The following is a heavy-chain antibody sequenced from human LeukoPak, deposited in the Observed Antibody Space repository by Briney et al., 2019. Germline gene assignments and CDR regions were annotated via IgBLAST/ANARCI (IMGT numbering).Heavy chain of an antibody. V-gene: IGHV3-48*02. D-gene: IGHD4-23*01. CDR1: GFTFSSYS. CDR3: ARGGTSSSLAY. J-gene: IGHJ4*02. Sequence: GGSLRLSCAASGFTFSSYSISWVRQAHGKGLEWVSYISSSSTMSYADSVKGPFTISRNNANDSLYLQRSSLRDEDTAVYYCARGGTSSSLAYWGQGTLVTVSS. CDR2: ISSSSTM.